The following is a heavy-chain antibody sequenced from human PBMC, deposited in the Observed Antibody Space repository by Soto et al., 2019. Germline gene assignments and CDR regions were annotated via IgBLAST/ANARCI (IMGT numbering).Heavy chain of an antibody. J-gene: IGHJ6*03. Sequence: GASVKPSCKACGDRFTSYDINWVRQATGQGLEWMGWMNPNSGNTGYAQKFQGRVTMTRNTSISTAYVELSSLRSEDTAVYYCARGLDYYYYMDVWGKGTTVTVSS. CDR3: ARGLDYYYYMDV. V-gene: IGHV1-8*01. CDR2: MNPNSGNT. CDR1: GDRFTSYD.